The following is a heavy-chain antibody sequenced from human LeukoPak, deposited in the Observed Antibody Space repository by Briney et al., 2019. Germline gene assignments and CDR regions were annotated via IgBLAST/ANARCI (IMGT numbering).Heavy chain of an antibody. Sequence: SETLSLTCAVYGGSFSGYYWSWLRQPPGKGLEWIGEINHSGSTNYNPSLKSRVTISVDTPKNQFSLKLSSVTAADTAVYYCARHPIYCSSTSCYFNYWGQGTLVTVSS. CDR2: INHSGST. J-gene: IGHJ4*02. V-gene: IGHV4-34*01. D-gene: IGHD2-2*01. CDR1: GGSFSGYY. CDR3: ARHPIYCSSTSCYFNY.